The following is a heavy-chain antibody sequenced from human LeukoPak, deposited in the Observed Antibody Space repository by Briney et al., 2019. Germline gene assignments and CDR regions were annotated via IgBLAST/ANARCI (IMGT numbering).Heavy chain of an antibody. Sequence: PSENLSLTCAVYGGSFSGYYWSWIRQPPGKGLEWIGEINHSGSTNYNPSLKSRVTISVDTSKNQFPLKLSSVTAADTAVYYCARGSRGGLRSRYFDLWGRGTLVTVSS. CDR2: INHSGST. J-gene: IGHJ2*01. D-gene: IGHD2/OR15-2a*01. V-gene: IGHV4-34*01. CDR3: ARGSRGGLRSRYFDL. CDR1: GGSFSGYY.